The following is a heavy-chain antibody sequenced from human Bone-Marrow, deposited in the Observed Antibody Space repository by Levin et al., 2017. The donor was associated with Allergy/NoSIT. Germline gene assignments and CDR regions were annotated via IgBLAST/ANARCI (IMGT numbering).Heavy chain of an antibody. CDR1: GGSISSYY. D-gene: IGHD3-3*01. J-gene: IGHJ4*02. Sequence: KASETLSLTCTVSGGSISSYYWSWIRQPPGKGLEWIGYIYYSGSTNYNPSLKSRVTISVDTSKNQFSLKLSSVTAADTAVYYCARGSNFWSGYPFFDWGQGTLVTVSS. CDR3: ARGSNFWSGYPFFD. V-gene: IGHV4-59*01. CDR2: IYYSGST.